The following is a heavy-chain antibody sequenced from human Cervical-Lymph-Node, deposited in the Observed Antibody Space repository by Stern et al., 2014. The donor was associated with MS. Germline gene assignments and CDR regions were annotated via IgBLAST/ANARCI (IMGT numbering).Heavy chain of an antibody. CDR1: GVTFDDYA. CDR3: AKGSGGSGYYPVALDY. J-gene: IGHJ4*02. V-gene: IGHV3-9*01. CDR2: LTWHSATL. D-gene: IGHD3-3*01. Sequence: EVQMLQSGGGLVQPGRSLRISCEAYGVTFDDYAMHWVRQAQGQGLEWVTGLTWHSATLGYANSVKARFAISRDNAKNSLYLQMNSLRGADTALYYCAKGSGGSGYYPVALDYWGQGTLVTVSS.